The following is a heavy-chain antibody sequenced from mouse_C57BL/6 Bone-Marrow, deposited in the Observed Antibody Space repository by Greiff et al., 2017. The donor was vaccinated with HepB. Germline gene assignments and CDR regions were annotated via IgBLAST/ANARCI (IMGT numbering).Heavy chain of an antibody. CDR1: GYTFTSYG. J-gene: IGHJ3*01. D-gene: IGHD1-1*01. CDR2: IYPRSGNT. Sequence: QVQLQQSGAELARPGASVKLSCKASGYTFTSYGISWVKQRTGQGLEWIGEIYPRSGNTYYNGKFKGKATLTADKSSSTAYMELRSLTSEDSAVYFCAREDYYGSSLFAYWGQGTLVTVSA. V-gene: IGHV1-81*01. CDR3: AREDYYGSSLFAY.